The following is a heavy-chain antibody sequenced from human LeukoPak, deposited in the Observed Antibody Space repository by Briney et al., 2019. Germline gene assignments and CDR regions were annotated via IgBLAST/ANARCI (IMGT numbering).Heavy chain of an antibody. D-gene: IGHD5-24*01. CDR1: GFSFSSYA. Sequence: AVGSLRLSCSASGFSFSSYAMHWVRQAPGKGLEYVSAISNSGASTYYADSVKGRFTISRDHSKNTLYLQMRSLRAEDTAVYYCVKGEMATIPYFDFWGQGTLVTVSS. CDR2: ISNSGAST. CDR3: VKGEMATIPYFDF. J-gene: IGHJ4*02. V-gene: IGHV3-64D*09.